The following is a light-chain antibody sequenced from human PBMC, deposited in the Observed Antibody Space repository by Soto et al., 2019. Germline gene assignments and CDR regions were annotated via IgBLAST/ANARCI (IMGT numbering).Light chain of an antibody. CDR3: SSYAGSSNV. V-gene: IGLV2-14*02. CDR1: SSDVGSYGL. Sequence: QSALTQPASVSGSPGQSITISCTGTSSDVGSYGLVSWYQQHPGKAPQLIIYEATKRPSGVSPRFSGSRSGNTASLTLSGLQAEDEADYYCSSYAGSSNVFGTGTKVTVL. J-gene: IGLJ1*01. CDR2: EAT.